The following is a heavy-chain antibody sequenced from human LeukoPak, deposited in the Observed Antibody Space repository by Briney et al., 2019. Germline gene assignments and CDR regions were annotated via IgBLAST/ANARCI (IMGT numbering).Heavy chain of an antibody. CDR3: AKDIEWFDP. Sequence: GSLRLSCAASGFTFRSYAMNWVRQAPGKGLEWVSAISGTGDSPHYADSVKGRFTISRDNSKNTLYLQMNSLRAEDTAFYYCAKDIEWFDPWGQGTLVTVSS. CDR1: GFTFRSYA. J-gene: IGHJ5*02. CDR2: ISGTGDSP. V-gene: IGHV3-23*01.